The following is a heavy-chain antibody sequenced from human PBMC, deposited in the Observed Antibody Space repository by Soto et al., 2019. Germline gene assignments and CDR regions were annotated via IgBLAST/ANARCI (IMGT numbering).Heavy chain of an antibody. CDR3: ARGAGYCSSTSCFGGYYYYYYGMDV. V-gene: IGHV4-59*01. Sequence: QVQLQESGPGLVKPSETLSLTCTVSGGSISSYYWSWIRQPPGKGLEWIGYIYYSGSTNYNPSLKSRVTISVDTSKNQFSLKLSSVTAADTAVYYCARGAGYCSSTSCFGGYYYYYYGMDVW. CDR2: IYYSGST. J-gene: IGHJ6*01. CDR1: GGSISSYY. D-gene: IGHD2-2*01.